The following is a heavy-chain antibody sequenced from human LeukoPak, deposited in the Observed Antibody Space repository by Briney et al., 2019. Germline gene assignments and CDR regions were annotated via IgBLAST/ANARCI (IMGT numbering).Heavy chain of an antibody. V-gene: IGHV1-2*02. Sequence: ASVKVSCKASGYSFTGYYMHWVRQAPGQGLEWMGWINPYNAYTYYAQKFQGRVTMTRDTSISTVYIELSSLTSDDTAVYYCARVQHLDYWGQGTLVTVSS. CDR3: ARVQHLDY. CDR2: INPYNAYT. D-gene: IGHD6-13*01. CDR1: GYSFTGYY. J-gene: IGHJ4*02.